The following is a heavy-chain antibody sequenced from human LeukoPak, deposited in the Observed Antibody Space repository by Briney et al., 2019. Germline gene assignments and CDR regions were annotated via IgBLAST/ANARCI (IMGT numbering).Heavy chain of an antibody. D-gene: IGHD3-22*01. Sequence: PSETLSLTCTVSGGSISSGDYYWSWIRQPPGKGLEWIEYIYYSGSTYYNPSLKSRVTISVDTSKNQFSLKLSSVTAADTAVYYCARDNDDSSGYSAFDYWGQGTLVTVSS. J-gene: IGHJ4*02. CDR3: ARDNDDSSGYSAFDY. V-gene: IGHV4-30-4*01. CDR1: GGSISSGDYY. CDR2: IYYSGST.